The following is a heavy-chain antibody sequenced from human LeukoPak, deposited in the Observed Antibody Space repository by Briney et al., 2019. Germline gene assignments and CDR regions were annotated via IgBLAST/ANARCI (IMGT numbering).Heavy chain of an antibody. CDR2: ISGSGGST. CDR1: GITFSSYA. CDR3: AKVGCSSTSCQFDY. D-gene: IGHD2-2*01. Sequence: PGGSLRLSCAASGITFSSYAMSWVRQAPGKGLEWVSAISGSGGSTYYADSVKGRFTISRDNSKNTLYLQMNSLRAEDTAVYYCAKVGCSSTSCQFDYWGQGTLVTVSS. V-gene: IGHV3-23*01. J-gene: IGHJ4*02.